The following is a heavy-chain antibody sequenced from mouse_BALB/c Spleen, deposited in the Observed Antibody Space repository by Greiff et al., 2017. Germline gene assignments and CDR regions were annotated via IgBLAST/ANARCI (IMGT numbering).Heavy chain of an antibody. CDR1: GFTFSSYG. J-gene: IGHJ2*01. V-gene: IGHV5-6*01. CDR3: ARHPKLGDFDY. Sequence: EVKLVESGGDLVKPGGSLKLSCAASGFTFSSYGMSWVRQTPDKRLEWVATISSGGSYTYYPDSVKGRFTISRDNAKNTLYLQMSSLKSEDTAMYYCARHPKLGDFDYWGQGTTLTVSS. CDR2: ISSGGSYT. D-gene: IGHD4-1*01.